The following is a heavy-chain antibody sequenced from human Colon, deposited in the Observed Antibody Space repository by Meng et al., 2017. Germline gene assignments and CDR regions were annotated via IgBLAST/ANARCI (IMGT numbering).Heavy chain of an antibody. J-gene: IGHJ4*02. V-gene: IGHV4-61*08. CDR3: ARDNLLTSGSRFCFDY. CDR1: GGSVTITGYY. D-gene: IGHD6-19*01. CDR2: IYYTGTN. Sequence: QRQLQESGPALVRPSGTLHLTCTVSGGSVTITGYYWSCIRQSPGKGLEWIGYIYYTGTNNYNPSLKSRVTISVDTSKNQFSLKLSSVTPADTAVYFCARDNLLTSGSRFCFDYWGQGALVTVSS.